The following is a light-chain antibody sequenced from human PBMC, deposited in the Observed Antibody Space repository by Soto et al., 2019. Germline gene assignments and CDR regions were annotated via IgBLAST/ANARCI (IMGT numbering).Light chain of an antibody. CDR3: QQFAHLPT. Sequence: DIQMTQSPTSLSASIGDRVTISCQASQDITKSLNWYQQKAGKAPKVLIYDASNLETGVPSRFSGTGSVTEFTLTISTLQPEDVATYYCQQFAHLPTFGGGTKVDI. V-gene: IGKV1-33*01. CDR2: DAS. CDR1: QDITKS. J-gene: IGKJ4*01.